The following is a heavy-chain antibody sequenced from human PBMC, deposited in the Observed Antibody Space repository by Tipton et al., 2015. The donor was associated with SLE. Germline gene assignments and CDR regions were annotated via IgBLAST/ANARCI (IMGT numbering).Heavy chain of an antibody. CDR2: ISAYNGNT. V-gene: IGHV1-18*01. Sequence: QLVQSGAEVKKPGASVKVSCKASGYTFTSYGISWVRQAPGQGLEWMGWISAYNGNTNYAQKLQGRVTMTTDTSTSTAYMEVRRLRSDDTAVYYCTLAAAGRMSFDYWGQGTLVTVSS. J-gene: IGHJ4*02. CDR3: TLAAAGRMSFDY. CDR1: GYTFTSYG. D-gene: IGHD6-13*01.